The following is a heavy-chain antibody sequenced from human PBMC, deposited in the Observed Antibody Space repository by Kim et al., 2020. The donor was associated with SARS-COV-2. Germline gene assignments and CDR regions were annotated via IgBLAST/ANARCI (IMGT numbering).Heavy chain of an antibody. J-gene: IGHJ4*02. Sequence: SETLSLTCTVSGGSISSSSYYWGWIRQPPGKGLEWIGSIYYSGSTYYNPSLKSRVTISVDTSKNQFSLKLSSVTAADTAVYYCASRVAVAGGFDYWGQGTLVTVSS. D-gene: IGHD6-19*01. CDR1: GGSISSSSYY. CDR3: ASRVAVAGGFDY. CDR2: IYYSGST. V-gene: IGHV4-39*07.